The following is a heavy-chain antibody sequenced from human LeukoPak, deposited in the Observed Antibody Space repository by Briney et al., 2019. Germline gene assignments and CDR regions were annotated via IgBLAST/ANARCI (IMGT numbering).Heavy chain of an antibody. J-gene: IGHJ3*01. CDR3: VKDYGDFGSSYFCAFDV. V-gene: IGHV3-23*01. CDR1: GFRFSSYA. Sequence: GGSLRLSCIGSGFRFSSYAMSWVRQAPGKGLEWVSGISGSGGATYYIDPAKGRFSISSDNSKSTLYLRMTSLRAEDTAVYNCVKDYGDFGSSYFCAFDVWGPGTIVSVSS. D-gene: IGHD3-3*01. CDR2: ISGSGGAT.